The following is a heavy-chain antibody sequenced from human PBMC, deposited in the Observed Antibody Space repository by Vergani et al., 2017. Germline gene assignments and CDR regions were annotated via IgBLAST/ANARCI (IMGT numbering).Heavy chain of an antibody. CDR3: AREDSYYDILTGGMDV. D-gene: IGHD3-9*01. CDR2: ISYDGSNK. V-gene: IGHV3-30-3*01. J-gene: IGHJ6*02. Sequence: QVQLVESGGGVVQPGRSLRLSCAASVFTFSSYAMHWVRQAPGKGLEWVAVISYDGSNKYYADSVKGRFTISRDNSKNTLYLQMNSLRAEDTAVYYCAREDSYYDILTGGMDVWGQGTTVTVSS. CDR1: VFTFSSYA.